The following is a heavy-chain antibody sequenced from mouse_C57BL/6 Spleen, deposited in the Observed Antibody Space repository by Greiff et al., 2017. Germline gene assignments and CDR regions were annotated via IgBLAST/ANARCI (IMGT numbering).Heavy chain of an antibody. V-gene: IGHV1-15*01. CDR3: TRRPSYYCDY. Sequence: QVQLQQSGAELVRPGASVTLSCKASGYTFTDYEMHWVKQTPVHGLEWIGAIDPETGGTAYNQKFKGKAILTADKSSSTAYMELRSLTSEDSAVYYCTRRPSYYCDYWGQGTTLTVSS. CDR1: GYTFTDYE. CDR2: IDPETGGT. J-gene: IGHJ2*01.